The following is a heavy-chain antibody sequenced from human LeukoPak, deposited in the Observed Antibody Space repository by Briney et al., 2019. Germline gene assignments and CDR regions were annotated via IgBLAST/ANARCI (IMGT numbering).Heavy chain of an antibody. V-gene: IGHV1-18*01. CDR3: ARYEDYGTRIRFLEWLSPPQNWFDP. D-gene: IGHD3-3*01. J-gene: IGHJ5*02. CDR1: GYTFTSCG. Sequence: ASVKVSCKASGYTFTSCGISWVRQAPGQGLEWMGWISAYNGNTNYAQKLQGRVTMTTDTSTSTAYMELRSLRSDDTAVYYCARYEDYGTRIRFLEWLSPPQNWFDPWGQGTLVTVSS. CDR2: ISAYNGNT.